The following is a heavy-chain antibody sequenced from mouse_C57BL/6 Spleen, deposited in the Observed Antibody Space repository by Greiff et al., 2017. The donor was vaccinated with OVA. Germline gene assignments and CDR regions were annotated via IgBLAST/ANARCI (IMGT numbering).Heavy chain of an antibody. J-gene: IGHJ4*01. V-gene: IGHV1-50*01. CDR2: IDPSDSYT. Sequence: VQLQQPGAELVKPGASVKLSCKASGYTFTSYWMQWVKQRPGQGLEWIGEIDPSDSYTNYNQKFKGKATLTVDTSSSTAYMQLSSLTSEDSAVYYCARWLGRDYYAMDYWGQGTSVTVSS. CDR1: GYTFTSYW. D-gene: IGHD4-1*01. CDR3: ARWLGRDYYAMDY.